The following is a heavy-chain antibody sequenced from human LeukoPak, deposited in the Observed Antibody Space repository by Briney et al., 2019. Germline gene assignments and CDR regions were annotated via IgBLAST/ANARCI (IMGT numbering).Heavy chain of an antibody. J-gene: IGHJ4*02. D-gene: IGHD6-13*01. CDR3: AGACIAGGGSYYFDY. Sequence: NTSETLSLTCTVSGGSISSSSYYWGWIRQPPGKGLEWIGSIYYSGSTYYNPSLKSRVTISVDTSKNQFSLKLSSVTAADTAVYYCAGACIAGGGSYYFDYWGQGTLVTVSS. V-gene: IGHV4-39*07. CDR2: IYYSGST. CDR1: GGSISSSSYY.